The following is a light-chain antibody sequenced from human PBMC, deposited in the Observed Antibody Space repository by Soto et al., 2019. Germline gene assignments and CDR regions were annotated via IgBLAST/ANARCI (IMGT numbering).Light chain of an antibody. CDR1: GSNIGSNA. V-gene: IGLV1-44*01. CDR2: SNY. Sequence: QTVVTQPPSASGTPGQRVTISCSGSGSNIGSNAVNWYQQLPGTAPKLLIYSNYQRPSGVPARFSGSKSGTSASLAISGLQSGDEADYYCAAWDDSLNGVAFGGGTKVTVL. CDR3: AAWDDSLNGVA. J-gene: IGLJ2*01.